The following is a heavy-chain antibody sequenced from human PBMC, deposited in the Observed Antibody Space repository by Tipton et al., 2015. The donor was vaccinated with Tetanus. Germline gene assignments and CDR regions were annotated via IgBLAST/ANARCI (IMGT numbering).Heavy chain of an antibody. D-gene: IGHD3-10*01. CDR1: GGSFSGYY. J-gene: IGHJ4*02. V-gene: IGHV4-34*01. Sequence: TLSLTCAVYGGSFSGYYWSWLRQPPGKGLEWIGEINHSGSTNYNPSLNSRVTISEDTSKNQLSLKLSSVTAADTTVYYCARRQVGRGPFDYWGQGSRVTVSS. CDR3: ARRQVGRGPFDY. CDR2: INHSGST.